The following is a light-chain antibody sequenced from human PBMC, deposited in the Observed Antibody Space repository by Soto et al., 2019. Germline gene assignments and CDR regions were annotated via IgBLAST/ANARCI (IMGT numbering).Light chain of an antibody. Sequence: QSVLTQPVSVSGSPGQSITIFCTGTSSDFGSYNLVSWYQQHPGKAPKLMIYEDSKRPSGVSNRFSGSKSGNTASLTISGLQAEDDADYYCCSYAGSSTYVFGTGTKVTVL. CDR1: SSDFGSYNL. J-gene: IGLJ1*01. CDR3: CSYAGSSTYV. V-gene: IGLV2-23*01. CDR2: EDS.